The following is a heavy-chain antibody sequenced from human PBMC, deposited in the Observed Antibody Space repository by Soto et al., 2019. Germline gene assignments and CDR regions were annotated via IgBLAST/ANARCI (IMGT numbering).Heavy chain of an antibody. CDR1: GYTFTSYG. D-gene: IGHD6-13*01. J-gene: IGHJ3*02. CDR3: AAGLRPGGVAAAGDAFDI. Sequence: ASVKVSCKASGYTFTSYGISWVRQAPGQGLEWMGWISAYNGNTNYAQKLQGRVTMTTDTSTSTAYMKLRSLRSDDTAVYYCAAGLRPGGVAAAGDAFDIWGQGTMVTVSS. CDR2: ISAYNGNT. V-gene: IGHV1-18*01.